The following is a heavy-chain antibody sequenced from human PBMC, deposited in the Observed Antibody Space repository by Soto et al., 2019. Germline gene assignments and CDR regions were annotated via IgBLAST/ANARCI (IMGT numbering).Heavy chain of an antibody. CDR3: AKDGGKDGYFGNWFDP. D-gene: IGHD5-12*01. J-gene: IGHJ5*02. CDR1: GGTFSNYA. V-gene: IGHV1-69*15. CDR2: IIPLFVSA. Sequence: QVQLVQSGAEVKKTGSSVKVSCKAFGGTFSNYAITWVRQAPGQGLEWLGRIIPLFVSANFAQKFKGRVTLTADESTTTVYMELSSLRSDDTAVYYCAKDGGKDGYFGNWFDPWGQGTLVTVSS.